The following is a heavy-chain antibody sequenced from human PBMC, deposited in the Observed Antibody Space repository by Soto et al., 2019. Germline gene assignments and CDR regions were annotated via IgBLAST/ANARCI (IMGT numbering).Heavy chain of an antibody. CDR1: GFTFSNYA. Sequence: EVQLLEAGGGLVQPGGSLRLSYAASGFTFSNYAMNWVRQAPGNGLEWVSAISGSGGSIHYADSVKGRFTISRDNAKNTLYLQMNSLRDEDTAVYHCVKGYWKGDVWGQGTTVTVSS. D-gene: IGHD1-1*01. V-gene: IGHV3-23*01. J-gene: IGHJ6*02. CDR3: VKGYWKGDV. CDR2: ISGSGGSI.